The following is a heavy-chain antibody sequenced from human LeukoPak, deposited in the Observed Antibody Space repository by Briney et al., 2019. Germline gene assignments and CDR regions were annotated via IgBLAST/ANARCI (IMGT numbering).Heavy chain of an antibody. CDR2: YSGGTT. J-gene: IGHJ3*02. V-gene: IGHV4-61*08. Sequence: SETLSLTCTVSGDSVTSGEFHWNWIRQSPGTGLEWIDYSGGTTTYNPSFKSRVTISVDTSNNKVSLRLSSVTAADTAVYYCARDSRGYSEYAPIWGQGTMVTVSS. CDR1: GDSVTSGEFH. CDR3: ARDSRGYSEYAPI. D-gene: IGHD5-12*01.